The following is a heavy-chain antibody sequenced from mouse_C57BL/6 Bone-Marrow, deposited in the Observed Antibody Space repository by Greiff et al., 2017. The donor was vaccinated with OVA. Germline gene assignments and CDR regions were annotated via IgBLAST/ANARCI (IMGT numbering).Heavy chain of an antibody. CDR3: ARSNWDVAY. CDR2: IDPSDSYT. V-gene: IGHV1-59*01. J-gene: IGHJ3*01. CDR1: GYTFTSYW. D-gene: IGHD4-1*02. Sequence: QVQLQQPGAELVRPGTSVKLSCKASGYTFTSYWMHWVKQRPGQGLEWIGVIDPSDSYTNYNQKLKGKATLTVDTSSSTAYMQLSSLTSEDSAVYYCARSNWDVAYWGQGTLVTVSA.